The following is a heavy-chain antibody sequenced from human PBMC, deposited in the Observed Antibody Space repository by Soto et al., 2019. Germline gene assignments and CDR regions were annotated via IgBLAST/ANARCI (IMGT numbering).Heavy chain of an antibody. J-gene: IGHJ6*02. D-gene: IGHD2-8*01. Sequence: QVQLVQSGAEMKKPGASVKVSCKASGYTITKFGISWVRQAPGQGLEWMGWISAHISNTKYAQKFQGRVTMTTDTSTNTAYMELRSLRSDDSGVFYCARTINRYCTNDICLSPYYSYGLDVWGQGTTVSVSS. CDR2: ISAHISNT. V-gene: IGHV1-18*01. CDR3: ARTINRYCTNDICLSPYYSYGLDV. CDR1: GYTITKFG.